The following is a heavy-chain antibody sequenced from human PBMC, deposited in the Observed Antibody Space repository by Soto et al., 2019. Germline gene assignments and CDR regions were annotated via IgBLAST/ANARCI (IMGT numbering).Heavy chain of an antibody. V-gene: IGHV4-39*01. CDR1: GGSISSSSYY. J-gene: IGHJ4*02. CDR3: ARRESSSWGYFDY. CDR2: IYYSGST. D-gene: IGHD6-13*01. Sequence: QLQLQESGPGLVKPSETLSLTCTVSGGSISSSSYYWGWIRQPPGKGLEWIGSIYYSGSTYYNPSLKSRVTISVDTSKNQFSLKLSSVTAADTAVYYCARRESSSWGYFDYWGQGTLVTVSS.